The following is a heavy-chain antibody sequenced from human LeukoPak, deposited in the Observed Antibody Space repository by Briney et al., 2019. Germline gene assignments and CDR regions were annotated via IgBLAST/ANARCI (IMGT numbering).Heavy chain of an antibody. CDR3: ASPNGSSGSYYGMDV. CDR1: GGSISSSSYY. J-gene: IGHJ6*02. V-gene: IGHV4-39*01. CDR2: IYYSGST. Sequence: SETLSLTCTVSGGSISSSSYYWGWVRQPPGKGLEWIGSIYYSGSTYYNPSLKSRVTISVDTSENQFSLKLTSVTAADTAVYYCASPNGSSGSYYGMDVWGQGTTVTVSS. D-gene: IGHD3-10*01.